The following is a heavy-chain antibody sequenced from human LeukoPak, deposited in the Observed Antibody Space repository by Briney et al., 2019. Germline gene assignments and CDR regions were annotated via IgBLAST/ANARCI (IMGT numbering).Heavy chain of an antibody. J-gene: IGHJ6*03. V-gene: IGHV4-34*01. CDR2: INHSGST. CDR1: GGSFSGYY. CDR3: ARRSTSSGGYYYYMDV. D-gene: IGHD6-6*01. Sequence: PSETLSLTCAVYGGSFSGYYWSWIRQPPGKGLEWIGEINHSGSTNYNPSLKSRVTISVDTSKNQFSLKLSSVTAADTAVYYCARRSTSSGGYYYYMDVWGTGTTVTVSS.